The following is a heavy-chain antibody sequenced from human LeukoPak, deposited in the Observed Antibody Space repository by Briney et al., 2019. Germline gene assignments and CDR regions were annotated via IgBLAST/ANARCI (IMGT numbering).Heavy chain of an antibody. CDR3: ARGYMVRGVIIPF. CDR1: GFTFSSYW. V-gene: IGHV3-7*01. Sequence: GGSLRLSCAASGFTFSSYWMSWVRQAPGKGRERVADIKQDGSEKYYVDSVKGRFTISRDNAKNSLYLQMNSLRAEDTAVYYCARGYMVRGVIIPFWGQGTLVTVSS. D-gene: IGHD3-10*01. J-gene: IGHJ4*02. CDR2: IKQDGSEK.